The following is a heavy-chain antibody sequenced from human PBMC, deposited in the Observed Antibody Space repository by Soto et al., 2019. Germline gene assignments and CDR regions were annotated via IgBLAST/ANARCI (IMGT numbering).Heavy chain of an antibody. J-gene: IGHJ4*02. D-gene: IGHD6-19*01. Sequence: EVQLLESGGGVVQPGGSLRLSCVASGFNFKKFAMSWVRQAPGEGLEWVSGISCCGGSTSYADSVKGRFSIARDDSTSTLSLQMNNLRVEDTAQYYCAKADGEQWLLPHLDKWGQGTLVTVS. CDR1: GFNFKKFA. V-gene: IGHV3-23*01. CDR3: AKADGEQWLLPHLDK. CDR2: ISCCGGST.